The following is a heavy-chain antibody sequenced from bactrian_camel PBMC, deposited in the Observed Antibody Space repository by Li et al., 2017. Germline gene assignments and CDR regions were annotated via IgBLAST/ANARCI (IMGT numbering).Heavy chain of an antibody. V-gene: IGHV3S1*01. D-gene: IGHD5*01. J-gene: IGHJ4*01. Sequence: HVQLVESGGGSVQAGGSLRLSCAYSGYTSFIDCMAWFRHTPGKEREGVARIHTGTLSTHYADSVKGRFTITRHNLQNIVYLQMDDLKPEDTAKYTCAAVPTGDTFCTAGVSGYTSWGQGTQVTVS. CDR3: AAVPTGDTFCTAGVSGYTS. CDR1: GYTSFIDC. CDR2: IHTGTLST.